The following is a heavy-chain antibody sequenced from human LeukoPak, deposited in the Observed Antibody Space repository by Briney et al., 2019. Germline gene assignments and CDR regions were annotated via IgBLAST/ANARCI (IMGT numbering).Heavy chain of an antibody. CDR1: GYTFTGYY. Sequence: ASVKVSCKASGYTFTGYYLHWVRQAPGQGLEWMGWINPNIGGTNYAQKFQGRVTMTWDTFISTVYMELSRLRSGDTAVYYCAATRGRWGPFDIWGQGTLVTVSS. V-gene: IGHV1-2*02. J-gene: IGHJ3*02. CDR3: AATRGRWGPFDI. D-gene: IGHD3-10*01. CDR2: INPNIGGT.